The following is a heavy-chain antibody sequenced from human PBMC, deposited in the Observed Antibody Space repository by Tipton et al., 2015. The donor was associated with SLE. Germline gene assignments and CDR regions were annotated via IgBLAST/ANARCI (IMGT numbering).Heavy chain of an antibody. CDR3: AGAWQGYCSGGTCYVLDY. V-gene: IGHV4-4*07. Sequence: TLSLTCTVSGGSMSNYYWSWIRQPAGKGLEWIGRVYTSGSTNYNPSLKSRVTISVDTSKNQFPLKLRSVTAADTAVYYCAGAWQGYCSGGTCYVLDYWGQGTLVTVSS. CDR2: VYTSGST. CDR1: GGSMSNYY. D-gene: IGHD2-15*01. J-gene: IGHJ4*02.